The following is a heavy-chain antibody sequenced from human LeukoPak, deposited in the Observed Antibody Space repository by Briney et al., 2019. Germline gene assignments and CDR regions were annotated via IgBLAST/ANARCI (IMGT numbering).Heavy chain of an antibody. V-gene: IGHV3-73*01. CDR1: GFTFSGSA. CDR2: IRSTANGYAT. Sequence: GGSLRLSCAASGFTFSGSALHWVRQASGKGLEWVGRIRSTANGYATAYAASVKGRFTISRDESKNTAYLQMDSLKTEDTAVYYCTGNYYGSGSYADFDYWGQGTLVTVSS. CDR3: TGNYYGSGSYADFDY. D-gene: IGHD3-10*01. J-gene: IGHJ4*02.